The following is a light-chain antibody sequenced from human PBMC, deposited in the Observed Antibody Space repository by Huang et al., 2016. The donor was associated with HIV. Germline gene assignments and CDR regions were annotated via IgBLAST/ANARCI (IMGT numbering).Light chain of an antibody. CDR3: QHYNNWPWWT. J-gene: IGKJ1*01. V-gene: IGKV4-1*01. CDR2: WAS. CDR1: HSLLNSPNRKNY. Sequence: DIVMTQSPDFLAVSLGERATISCKSSHSLLNSPNRKNYLAWYQQNPGQPPKLLIYWASVRESGVLDRFIGSGSGTDFTLTITSLQSEDFAVYYCQHYNNWPWWTFGQGTKVEIK.